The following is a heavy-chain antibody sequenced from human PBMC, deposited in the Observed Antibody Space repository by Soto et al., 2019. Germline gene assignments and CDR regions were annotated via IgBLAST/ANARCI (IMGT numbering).Heavy chain of an antibody. CDR2: ISAYNGNT. CDR3: ARGPSGYDMISLYYYYYMDV. D-gene: IGHD5-12*01. Sequence: ASVKVSCKASGYTFTSYGISWVRQAPGQGLEWMGWISAYNGNTNYAQKLQGRVTMTTDTSTSTAYMELRSLRSDDTAVYYCARGPSGYDMISLYYYYYMDVWGKGTTVTVSS. V-gene: IGHV1-18*01. CDR1: GYTFTSYG. J-gene: IGHJ6*03.